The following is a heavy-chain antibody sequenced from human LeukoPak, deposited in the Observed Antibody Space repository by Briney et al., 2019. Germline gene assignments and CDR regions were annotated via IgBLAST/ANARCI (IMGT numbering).Heavy chain of an antibody. V-gene: IGHV1-2*04. Sequence: ASVKVSCKASGYTFTGFYIHWVRQAPGQGLEWMGWIYSDSGDTNYAQKFQGCVTMTRDTSISTAYMELSRLTSDDTAVYYCARSAGSAFFDYWGQGTLVTVSS. J-gene: IGHJ4*02. CDR1: GYTFTGFY. CDR3: ARSAGSAFFDY. CDR2: IYSDSGDT. D-gene: IGHD2-15*01.